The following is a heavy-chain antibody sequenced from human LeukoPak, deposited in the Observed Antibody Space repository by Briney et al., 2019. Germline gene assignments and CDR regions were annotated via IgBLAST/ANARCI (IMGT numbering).Heavy chain of an antibody. Sequence: GGSLRLSCAASGFTFSSYSMNWVRQAPGKGLEWVSSISSSSSYIYYADSVKGRFTISRDNAKNSLYLQMNSLRAEDTAVYYCARARYDSSGSYAFDIWGQGTMVTVSS. V-gene: IGHV3-21*01. CDR3: ARARYDSSGSYAFDI. CDR1: GFTFSSYS. D-gene: IGHD3-22*01. J-gene: IGHJ3*02. CDR2: ISSSSSYI.